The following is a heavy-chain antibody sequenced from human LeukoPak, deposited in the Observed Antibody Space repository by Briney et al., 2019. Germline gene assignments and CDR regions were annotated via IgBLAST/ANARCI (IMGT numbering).Heavy chain of an antibody. J-gene: IGHJ3*02. CDR1: GGSISSSGYY. V-gene: IGHV4-61*05. Sequence: PSETLSLTCTVSGGSISSSGYYWGWIRQPPGKGLEWIGYSNYSGSTKYNPSLKSRVIISVDTSMNHFSLKMRSMSAADTAVYYCARRGPGGRAFDIWGLGTMVTVSS. CDR2: SNYSGST. CDR3: ARRGPGGRAFDI. D-gene: IGHD3-10*01.